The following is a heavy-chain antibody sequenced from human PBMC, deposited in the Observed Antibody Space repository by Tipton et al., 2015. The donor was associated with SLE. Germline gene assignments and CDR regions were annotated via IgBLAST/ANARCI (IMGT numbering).Heavy chain of an antibody. D-gene: IGHD5-24*01. CDR2: VDYTGST. V-gene: IGHV4-59*08. CDR3: ARGGGDGNSV. J-gene: IGHJ4*02. CDR1: GGSISTYL. Sequence: LRLSCTISGGSISTYLWSWVRQPPGKGLEWIGYVDYTGSTNYNPSLKSRVTISMDTAKNQFSLKLTSVTAADTAVYYCARGGGDGNSVWGQGTLVTVSS.